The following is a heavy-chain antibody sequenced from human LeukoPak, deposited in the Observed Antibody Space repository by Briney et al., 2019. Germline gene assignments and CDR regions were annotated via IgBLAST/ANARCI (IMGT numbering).Heavy chain of an antibody. CDR2: IKQDGSEK. J-gene: IGHJ4*02. CDR3: AREDYYGPGSLFDY. Sequence: PGGSLRLSCAASGFTFSSYWMSWVRQAPGKGLEWVANIKQDGSEKYYVDSVKGRFTISRDNAKNSLYLQMNSLRAEDTAVYYCAREDYYGPGSLFDYWGQGTLVTVSS. D-gene: IGHD3-10*01. V-gene: IGHV3-7*03. CDR1: GFTFSSYW.